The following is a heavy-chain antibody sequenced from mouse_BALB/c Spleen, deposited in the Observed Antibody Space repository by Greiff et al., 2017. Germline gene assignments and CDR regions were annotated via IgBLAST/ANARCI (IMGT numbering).Heavy chain of an antibody. D-gene: IGHD2-14*01. CDR3: TRSNRYDAWFAY. Sequence: VQLQQSGAELVKPGASVKLSCKASGYTFTSYYMYWVKQRPGQGLEWIGEINPSNGGTNFNEKFKSKATLTVDKSSSTAYMQLSSLTSEDSAVYYCTRSNRYDAWFAYWGQGTLVTVSA. V-gene: IGHV1S81*02. J-gene: IGHJ3*01. CDR2: INPSNGGT. CDR1: GYTFTSYY.